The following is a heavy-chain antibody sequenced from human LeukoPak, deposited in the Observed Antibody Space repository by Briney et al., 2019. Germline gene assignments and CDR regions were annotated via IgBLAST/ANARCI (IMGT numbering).Heavy chain of an antibody. CDR2: INHSGST. Sequence: SETLSLTCAVYGGSFSGYYWSWIRQPPGKGLEWIGEINHSGSTNYNPSLKSRVTISVDTSKNQFSLKLSSVTAADTAVYYCARDKGRGAAEYYFDYWGQGTLVTVSS. V-gene: IGHV4-34*01. CDR1: GGSFSGYY. D-gene: IGHD3-10*01. CDR3: ARDKGRGAAEYYFDY. J-gene: IGHJ4*02.